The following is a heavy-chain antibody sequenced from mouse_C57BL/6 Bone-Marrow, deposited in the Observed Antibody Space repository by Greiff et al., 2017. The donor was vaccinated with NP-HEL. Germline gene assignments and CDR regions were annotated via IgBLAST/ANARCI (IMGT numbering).Heavy chain of an antibody. V-gene: IGHV1-54*01. Sequence: QVQLQQSGAELVRPGTSVKVSCKASGYAFTNYLIEWVKQRPGQGLEWIGVINPGSGGTNYNEKFKGKATLTADKSSSTAYMQLSSLTSEDSAVYFCARGSYYYGSSQYYCDYWGQGTTLTVSS. CDR2: INPGSGGT. J-gene: IGHJ2*01. CDR3: ARGSYYYGSSQYYCDY. CDR1: GYAFTNYL. D-gene: IGHD1-1*01.